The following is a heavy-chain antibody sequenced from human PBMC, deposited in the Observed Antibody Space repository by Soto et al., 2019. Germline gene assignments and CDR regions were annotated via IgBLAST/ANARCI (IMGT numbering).Heavy chain of an antibody. V-gene: IGHV1-69*12. D-gene: IGHD3-22*01. J-gene: IGHJ3*02. Sequence: QVQLVQSGAEVKKPGSSVKVSCKASGGTFSSYAISWVRQAPGQGLEWMGGIIPIFGTANYAQKFQGRVTITADESTSTAYMELSSLRSEDTAVYYCARGGYYYDSSGKSDTDAFDIWGQGTMVTVSS. CDR3: ARGGYYYDSSGKSDTDAFDI. CDR2: IIPIFGTA. CDR1: GGTFSSYA.